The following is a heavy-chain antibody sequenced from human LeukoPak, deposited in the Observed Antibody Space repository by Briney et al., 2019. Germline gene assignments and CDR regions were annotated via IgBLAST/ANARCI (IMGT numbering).Heavy chain of an antibody. J-gene: IGHJ3*02. CDR3: ARERYYDSSGHWGPDAFDI. CDR2: ISSSSSYI. D-gene: IGHD3-22*01. CDR1: GFTFSSYS. Sequence: GGSLRLSCAASGFTFSSYSMNWVRQAPGKGLEWVSSISSSSSYIYYADSVKGRFTISRDNAKNSLYLQMNSLRAEDTAVYYGARERYYDSSGHWGPDAFDIWGQATMVTVSP. V-gene: IGHV3-21*01.